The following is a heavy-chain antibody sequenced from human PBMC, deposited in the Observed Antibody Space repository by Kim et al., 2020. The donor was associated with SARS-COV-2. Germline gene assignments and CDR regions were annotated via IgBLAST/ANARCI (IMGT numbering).Heavy chain of an antibody. D-gene: IGHD7-27*01. V-gene: IGHV4-39*01. Sequence: YYNPSLKSRVTISVDTSKNQFSLKLSSVTAADTAVYYCAITGGPRGPFDYWGQGTLVTVSS. J-gene: IGHJ4*02. CDR3: AITGGPRGPFDY.